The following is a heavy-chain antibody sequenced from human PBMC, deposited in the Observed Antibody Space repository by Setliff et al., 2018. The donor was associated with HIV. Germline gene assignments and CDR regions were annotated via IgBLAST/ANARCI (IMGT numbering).Heavy chain of an antibody. V-gene: IGHV5-51*01. CDR3: ARGTYFSFDY. D-gene: IGHD3-10*01. Sequence: GESLKISCQASGYTFTNYWIGWVRQMPGEGLEWMGIIYPGDSDTRYSPSFQGQVTISADKSISTAYLQWSSLRASDTAMYYCARGTYFSFDYWGQGTLVTVSS. J-gene: IGHJ4*02. CDR2: IYPGDSDT. CDR1: GYTFTNYW.